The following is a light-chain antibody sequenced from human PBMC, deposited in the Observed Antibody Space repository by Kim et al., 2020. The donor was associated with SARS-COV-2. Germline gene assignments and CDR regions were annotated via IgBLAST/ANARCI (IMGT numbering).Light chain of an antibody. J-gene: IGLJ2*01. V-gene: IGLV3-19*01. CDR1: TLRSYY. CDR2: GKN. Sequence: ALGQTARITCQGDTLRSYYASWYQQKPGQATVLVIYGKNNRPSGIPDRFSGSSSGNTASLTITGAQAEDEADYYCNSRDSSGNHLVFGGGTKLTVL. CDR3: NSRDSSGNHLV.